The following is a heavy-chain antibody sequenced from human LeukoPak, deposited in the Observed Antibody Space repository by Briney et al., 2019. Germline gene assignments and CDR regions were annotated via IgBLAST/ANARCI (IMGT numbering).Heavy chain of an antibody. D-gene: IGHD2-15*01. J-gene: IGHJ5*02. CDR3: ARGRKDRYCSGGSCYSVWFDP. Sequence: GASVKVSCKASGYTVSIYYMHWVRQAPGQGLEWMGIMKPNGGSTSYAQKFQGRTTTTRDTSTSTVYMELSSLRSEDTAVYYCARGRKDRYCSGGSCYSVWFDPRGQGTLVTVSS. CDR1: GYTVSIYY. CDR2: MKPNGGST. V-gene: IGHV1-46*01.